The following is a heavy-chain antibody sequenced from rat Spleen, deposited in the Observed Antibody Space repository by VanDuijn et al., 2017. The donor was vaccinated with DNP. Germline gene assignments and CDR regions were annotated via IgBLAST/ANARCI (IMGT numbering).Heavy chain of an antibody. V-gene: IGHV5-22*01. CDR3: ARLLAGLSYYFDY. CDR1: VFTFSDYN. D-gene: IGHD1-4*01. CDR2: ITNEGSST. Sequence: EVQLVESGGGLVQPGGSLKLSCAASVFTFSDYNMAWVRQAPKKGLEWVASITNEGSSTYFGDSVKGRFTISRDNAKSTLYLQMNSLRSEDTATYYCARLLAGLSYYFDYWGQGVMVTVSS. J-gene: IGHJ2*01.